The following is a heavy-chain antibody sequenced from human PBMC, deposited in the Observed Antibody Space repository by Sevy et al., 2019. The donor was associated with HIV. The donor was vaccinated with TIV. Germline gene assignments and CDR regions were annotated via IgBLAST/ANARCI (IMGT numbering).Heavy chain of an antibody. V-gene: IGHV3-21*01. CDR2: ISSSSSYI. CDR3: ARGGIGYCTNGVCYPTGGDAFDI. Sequence: GGSLRLSCAASGFTFSSYSMNWVRQAPGKGLEWVSSISSSSSYIYYADSVKGRFTISRDNAKNSLYLQMNSLRAEDTAVYYCARGGIGYCTNGVCYPTGGDAFDIWGQGTMVTVSS. D-gene: IGHD2-8*01. J-gene: IGHJ3*02. CDR1: GFTFSSYS.